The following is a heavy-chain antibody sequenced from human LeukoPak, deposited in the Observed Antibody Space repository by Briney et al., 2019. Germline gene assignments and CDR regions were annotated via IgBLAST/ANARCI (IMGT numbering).Heavy chain of an antibody. CDR3: AKVSTYGDDYHDAFDV. V-gene: IGHV3-23*01. J-gene: IGHJ3*01. D-gene: IGHD4-17*01. Sequence: GGSLRLSCAASGFTFRSYAMRWVRQARGKGLEWVSAISGSGGTTYFADSVRGRFTISRDNSKNTLYLQMNSLRAEDTAVYYCAKVSTYGDDYHDAFDVWGQGTMVTVSS. CDR2: ISGSGGTT. CDR1: GFTFRSYA.